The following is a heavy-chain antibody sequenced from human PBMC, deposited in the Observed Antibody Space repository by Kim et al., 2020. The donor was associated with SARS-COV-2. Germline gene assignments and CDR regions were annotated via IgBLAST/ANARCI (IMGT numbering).Heavy chain of an antibody. CDR1: GFTFSNAW. J-gene: IGHJ4*02. D-gene: IGHD3-10*01. CDR3: TTDPPQMVRGVIVSIFY. Sequence: GGSLRLSCAASGFTFSNAWMSWVRQAPGKGLEWVGRIKSKTDGGNTDYAAPVKGRFTISRDDTKNTLYLQMNSLKTEDTAVYYCTTDPPQMVRGVIVSIFYWGQGTLVTVSS. V-gene: IGHV3-15*01. CDR2: IKSKTDGGNT.